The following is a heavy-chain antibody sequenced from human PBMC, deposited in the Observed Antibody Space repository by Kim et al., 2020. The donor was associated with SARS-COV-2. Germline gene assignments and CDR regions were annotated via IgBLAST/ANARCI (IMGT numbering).Heavy chain of an antibody. D-gene: IGHD4-17*01. Sequence: DAVKGRFTISRDNSKNTLYLQMNSLRAEDTAVYYCAGEYQHDYGDPAFDYWGQGTLVTVSS. J-gene: IGHJ4*02. CDR3: AGEYQHDYGDPAFDY. V-gene: IGHV3-23*01.